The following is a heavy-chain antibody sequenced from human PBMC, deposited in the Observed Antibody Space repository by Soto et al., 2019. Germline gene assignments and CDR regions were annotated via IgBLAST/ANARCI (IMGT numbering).Heavy chain of an antibody. J-gene: IGHJ6*02. CDR2: IYYSGST. V-gene: IGHV4-39*01. CDR3: ARLGLRFLEWLSSPETDYGMDV. Sequence: SETLSLTCTVSGGSISSSSYYWGWIRQPPGKGLEWIGSIYYSGSTYYNPSLKSRVTISVDTSKNQFSLKLSSVTAADTAVYYCARLGLRFLEWLSSPETDYGMDVWGQGTTVTV. CDR1: GGSISSSSYY. D-gene: IGHD3-3*01.